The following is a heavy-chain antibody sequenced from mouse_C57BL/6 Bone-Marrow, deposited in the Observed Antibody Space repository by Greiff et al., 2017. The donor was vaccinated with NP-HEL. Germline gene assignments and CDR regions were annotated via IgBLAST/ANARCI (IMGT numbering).Heavy chain of an antibody. V-gene: IGHV7-1*01. Sequence: EVMLVESGGGLVQSGRSLRLSCATSGFTFSDFYMEWVRQAPGKGLEWIAASRNKANDYTTEYSASVKGRFIVSRDTSQSILYLQMNALRAEDTAIYYCARDEGGGSSLDVWGTGTTVTVSS. J-gene: IGHJ1*03. D-gene: IGHD1-1*01. CDR1: GFTFSDFY. CDR3: ARDEGGGSSLDV. CDR2: SRNKANDYTT.